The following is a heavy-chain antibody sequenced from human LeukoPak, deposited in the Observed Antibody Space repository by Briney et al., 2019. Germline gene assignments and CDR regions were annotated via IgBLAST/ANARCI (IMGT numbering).Heavy chain of an antibody. V-gene: IGHV4-59*08. Sequence: SETLSVTCTVSGGSISSYYWNWIRQPPGKGLEWIGYIYYSGSTNYNPSLKSRVTISVDTSKNQFSLKLSSVTAADTAVYFCARQLRGEAVAGHLQPSDYWGQGTLVTVSS. J-gene: IGHJ4*02. CDR1: GGSISSYY. D-gene: IGHD6-19*01. CDR2: IYYSGST. CDR3: ARQLRGEAVAGHLQPSDY.